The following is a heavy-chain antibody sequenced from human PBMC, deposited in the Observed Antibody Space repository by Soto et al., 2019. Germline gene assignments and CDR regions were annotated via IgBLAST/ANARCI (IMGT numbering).Heavy chain of an antibody. CDR2: ISYDGGLQ. J-gene: IGHJ4*02. D-gene: IGHD5-18*01. V-gene: IGHV3-30*03. CDR3: VSDRGYGHASVPYS. Sequence: QAHLVESGGGVVQPGRSLGLSYAASGFTFTSYGMHWVRQAPGTRLEWVAVISYDGGLQHYADSVKGRFTISRDNSKNMVLLQMNSLRAEDTAVYYCVSDRGYGHASVPYSWGQGTLVSVSS. CDR1: GFTFTSYG.